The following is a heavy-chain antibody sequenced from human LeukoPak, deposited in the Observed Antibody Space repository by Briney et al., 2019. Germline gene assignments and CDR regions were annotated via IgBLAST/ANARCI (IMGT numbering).Heavy chain of an antibody. CDR1: GGSINGRY. V-gene: IGHV4-59*11. CDR3: ARVFRGVVTSNWFDP. CDR2: VYDNGNT. D-gene: IGHD2-21*02. J-gene: IGHJ5*02. Sequence: SETLSLTCTVSGGSINGRYWTWIRQPPGKGLEWIGFVYDNGNTNYNSSLQSRVTMSVDTSKNQLSLKMRSVTAADTAIYYCARVFRGVVTSNWFDPWGQGTLVTVSS.